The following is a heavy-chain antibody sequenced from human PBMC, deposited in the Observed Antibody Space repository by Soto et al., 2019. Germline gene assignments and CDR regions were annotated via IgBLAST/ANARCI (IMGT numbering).Heavy chain of an antibody. CDR3: ARVSATGWHVNSRDYFDH. Sequence: GGSLRLSCTASGFTFSNYYMSWIRQAPGKALERSSSISGRDRYICCADAGKVRFTISRDNAKMSLFRYMGSKGAADTAVYYCARVSATGWHVNSRDYFDHCGRRTLVTVSS. CDR2: ISGRDRYI. D-gene: IGHD6-19*01. J-gene: IGHJ4*02. CDR1: GFTFSNYY. V-gene: IGHV3-11*01.